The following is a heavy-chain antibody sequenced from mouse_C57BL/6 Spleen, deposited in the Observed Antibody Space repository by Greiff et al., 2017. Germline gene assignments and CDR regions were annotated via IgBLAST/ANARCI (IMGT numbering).Heavy chain of an antibody. CDR1: GFTFSSYA. CDR2: ISDGGSYT. Sequence: EVKLMESGGGLVKPGGSLKLSCAASGFTFSSYAMSWVRQTPEKRLEWVATISDGGSYTYYPDNVKGRFTISRDNAKNNLYLQMSHLKSEDTAMXYGASIYYVYPWFAYWGQGTLVTVSA. CDR3: ASIYYVYPWFAY. J-gene: IGHJ3*01. V-gene: IGHV5-4*03. D-gene: IGHD2-2*01.